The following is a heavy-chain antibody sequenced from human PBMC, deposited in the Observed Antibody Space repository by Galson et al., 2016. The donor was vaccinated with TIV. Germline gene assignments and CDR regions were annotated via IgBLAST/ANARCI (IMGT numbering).Heavy chain of an antibody. D-gene: IGHD1-26*01. Sequence: SLRLSCAASGFTFSSYGLHWVRQAPGKGLEWVAVVWYEETNKFYADSVNGRFTISRDNSKNTVYLQMNSLRAEDTAAYYCARDRMWEEVLGAFNIWGQGTMVTVSS. CDR3: ARDRMWEEVLGAFNI. CDR1: GFTFSSYG. J-gene: IGHJ3*02. CDR2: VWYEETNK. V-gene: IGHV3-33*01.